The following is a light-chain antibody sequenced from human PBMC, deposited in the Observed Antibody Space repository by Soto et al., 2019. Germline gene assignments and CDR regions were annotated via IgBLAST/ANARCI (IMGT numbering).Light chain of an antibody. CDR1: QGIRSD. Sequence: DMQMPQGPPSLSASVGDRVAITCRASQGIRSDLVWYQQKPGKAPKRLIYSASSLQSGVPSTFSGSGSGTEFTLTISSLQPEDFATYYCLQHNSYPWTFGQGSKV. V-gene: IGKV1-17*01. CDR3: LQHNSYPWT. CDR2: SAS. J-gene: IGKJ1*01.